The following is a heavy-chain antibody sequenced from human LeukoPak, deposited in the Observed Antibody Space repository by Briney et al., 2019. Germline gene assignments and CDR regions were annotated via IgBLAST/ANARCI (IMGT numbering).Heavy chain of an antibody. V-gene: IGHV3-7*01. Sequence: GGSLRLSCAASGFTFSGYWMSWFRQAPGKGLEWVANIKYDGSETHYVDSVKGRFTISRGNAKDSLFLQMHSLRVEDTAMYYCARDPAAADHWGQGALVIVSS. D-gene: IGHD6-13*01. CDR2: IKYDGSET. CDR3: ARDPAAADH. J-gene: IGHJ4*02. CDR1: GFTFSGYW.